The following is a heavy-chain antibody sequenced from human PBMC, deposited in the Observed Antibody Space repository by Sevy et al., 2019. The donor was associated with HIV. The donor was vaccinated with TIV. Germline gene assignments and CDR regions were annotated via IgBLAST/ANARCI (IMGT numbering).Heavy chain of an antibody. D-gene: IGHD3-22*01. CDR3: ARVKARGTYYYDSSEEMAYYFDY. CDR2: ISSSSSYI. J-gene: IGHJ4*02. Sequence: GGSLRLSCAASGSTFSSYSMNWVRQAPGKGLEWVSSISSSSSYIYYADSVKGRFTISRDNAKNSLYLQMNSLRAEDTAVYYCARVKARGTYYYDSSEEMAYYFDYWGQGTLVTVSS. CDR1: GSTFSSYS. V-gene: IGHV3-21*01.